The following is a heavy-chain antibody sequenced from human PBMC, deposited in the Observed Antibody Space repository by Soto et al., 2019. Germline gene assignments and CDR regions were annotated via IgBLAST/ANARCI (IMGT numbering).Heavy chain of an antibody. CDR1: GGSFRSDAYY. CDR2: VYYSGRT. CDR3: ARDRANSPDYFDY. V-gene: IGHV4-30-4*01. Sequence: SETLSLTCTVSGGSFRSDAYYWSWIRQPPGKGLEWIGCVYYSGRTYNNPSLESRITISMDTFKDQFSLKLSSVNAADTAVYYCARDRANSPDYFDYWGQGALVTVSS. J-gene: IGHJ4*02. D-gene: IGHD1-1*01.